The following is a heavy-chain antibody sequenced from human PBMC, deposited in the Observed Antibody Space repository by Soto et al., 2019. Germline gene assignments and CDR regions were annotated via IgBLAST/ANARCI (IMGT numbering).Heavy chain of an antibody. CDR3: ARDSPVAAAGPDY. D-gene: IGHD6-13*01. CDR1: GGSISSSSYY. CDR2: IYYSGST. V-gene: IGHV4-39*02. J-gene: IGHJ4*02. Sequence: QLQLQESGPGLVKPSETLSLTCTVSGGSISSSSYYWGWIRQPPGKGLEWIGSIYYSGSTYYNPSLTSRVTISVDTSKNQFSLKLSSVTAADTAVYYCARDSPVAAAGPDYWGQGTLVTVSS.